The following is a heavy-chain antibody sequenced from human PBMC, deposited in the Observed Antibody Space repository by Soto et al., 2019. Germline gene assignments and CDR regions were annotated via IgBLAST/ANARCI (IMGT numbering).Heavy chain of an antibody. V-gene: IGHV6-1*01. Sequence: SQTLSLTCAISGDSVSSNSAAWNWIRQSPSRGLEWLGRTYYRSKWYNDYAVSVKSRITINPDTSKNQFSLQLNSVTPEDTAVYYCARDYYDFWSGYDYYCYYGMDVWGQGTTVTVSS. J-gene: IGHJ6*02. CDR3: ARDYYDFWSGYDYYCYYGMDV. CDR2: TYYRSKWYN. CDR1: GDSVSSNSAA. D-gene: IGHD3-3*01.